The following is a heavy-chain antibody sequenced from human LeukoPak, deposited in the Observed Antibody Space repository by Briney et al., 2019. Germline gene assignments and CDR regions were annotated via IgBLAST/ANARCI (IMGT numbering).Heavy chain of an antibody. CDR2: IYYSGST. CDR1: GGSISSYY. J-gene: IGHJ6*02. Sequence: SETLSLTCTASGGSISSYYWSWIRQPPGKGLEWMGYIYYSGSTNYNPSLKSRVTISVDTSKNQFSLKLSSVTAADTAVYYCARIFLYGDYGVDYYYYYGMDVWGQGTTVTVSS. D-gene: IGHD4-17*01. V-gene: IGHV4-59*01. CDR3: ARIFLYGDYGVDYYYYYGMDV.